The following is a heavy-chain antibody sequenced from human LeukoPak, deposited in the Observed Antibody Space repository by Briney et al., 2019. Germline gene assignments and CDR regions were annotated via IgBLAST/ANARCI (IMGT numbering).Heavy chain of an antibody. Sequence: ASVKVSCKASGYTFTSYGISWVRQAPGQGLEWMGIINPSGGSTGYAQKFQGRVTMTRDTSTSTVYMELSSLRSEDTAVYYCARDIAAAGYFDYWGQGTLVTVSS. J-gene: IGHJ4*02. CDR1: GYTFTSYG. V-gene: IGHV1-46*01. CDR3: ARDIAAAGYFDY. CDR2: INPSGGST. D-gene: IGHD6-13*01.